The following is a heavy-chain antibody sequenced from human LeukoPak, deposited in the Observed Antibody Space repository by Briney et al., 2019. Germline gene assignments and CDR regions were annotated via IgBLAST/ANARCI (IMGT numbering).Heavy chain of an antibody. Sequence: SETLSLTCTVSGYSISSGYYWGWIRQPPGKGLEWIGSIYHSGSTSYNPSLKSRVTISVDTSKNQFSLKLTSVTAADTAVYFCARGGYYGSGNDFRFDPWGQGTLVTVSS. J-gene: IGHJ5*02. D-gene: IGHD3-10*01. CDR1: GYSISSGYY. CDR3: ARGGYYGSGNDFRFDP. CDR2: IYHSGST. V-gene: IGHV4-38-2*02.